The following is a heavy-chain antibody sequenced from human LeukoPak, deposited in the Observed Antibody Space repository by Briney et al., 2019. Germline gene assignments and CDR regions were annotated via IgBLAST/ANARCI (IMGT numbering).Heavy chain of an antibody. J-gene: IGHJ5*02. Sequence: SETLSLTCTVSGGSISSSTYYCSWIRQTPGKGLEWIGYMYDSGSTNYNPSLKSRVTMSIDTSKNQFSLKLSSVTAADTAVYYCAILAEYCNSGSCYLGWFDPWGQGTLVTVSS. CDR1: GGSISSSTYY. V-gene: IGHV4-61*01. CDR3: AILAEYCNSGSCYLGWFDP. CDR2: MYDSGST. D-gene: IGHD2-15*01.